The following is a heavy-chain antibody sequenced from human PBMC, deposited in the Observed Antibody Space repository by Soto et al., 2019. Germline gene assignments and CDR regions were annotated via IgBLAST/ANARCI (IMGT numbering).Heavy chain of an antibody. CDR2: IVVGSGRT. J-gene: IGHJ3*01. CDR3: ATIPPFYYDVSGYSPEILDL. D-gene: IGHD3-22*01. Sequence: QTPLVQSGPEVKQTGTSVKVSCKASGFSFSTSAVQWVRQVRGQRLEWMGWIVVGSGRTNYDERFEERVTMTRDMSTRTVYMELSSLRSEDTAVYYCATIPPFYYDVSGYSPEILDLWGQGTGVAVSS. CDR1: GFSFSTSA. V-gene: IGHV1-58*01.